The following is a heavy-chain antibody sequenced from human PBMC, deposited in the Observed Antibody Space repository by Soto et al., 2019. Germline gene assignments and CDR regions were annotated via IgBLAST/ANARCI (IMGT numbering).Heavy chain of an antibody. CDR3: ARESFYDILTGLIRGGGPFDY. D-gene: IGHD3-9*01. Sequence: QVQLQESGPGLVKPSETLSLTCTVSGGSISSYYWSWIRQPAGKGLEWIGRIYTSETTNYNPSLKSRVTMSVDTSKNQFSLKLSSVTAADTAVYYCARESFYDILTGLIRGGGPFDYWGQGTLVTVSS. CDR1: GGSISSYY. J-gene: IGHJ4*02. V-gene: IGHV4-4*07. CDR2: IYTSETT.